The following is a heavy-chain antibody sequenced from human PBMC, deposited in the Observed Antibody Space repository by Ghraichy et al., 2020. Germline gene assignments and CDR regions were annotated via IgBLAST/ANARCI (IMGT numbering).Heavy chain of an antibody. V-gene: IGHV4-59*01. CDR3: ARDIYYYETAGYPN. CDR1: GCSISGYY. Sequence: SQTLSLTCNVSGCSISGYYWSWIRQPPGKGLEWIGYIYYSGGTNYNPSFKSRVTISIDTSKNQFSLKLRSVTAADTAVYYCARDIYYYETAGYPNWGQGTLVTVSS. J-gene: IGHJ4*02. D-gene: IGHD3-22*01. CDR2: IYYSGGT.